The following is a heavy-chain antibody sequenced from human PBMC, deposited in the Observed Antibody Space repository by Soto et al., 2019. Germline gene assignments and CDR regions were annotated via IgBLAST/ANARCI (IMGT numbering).Heavy chain of an antibody. J-gene: IGHJ4*02. D-gene: IGHD5-12*01. CDR2: TSSNNGKT. V-gene: IGHV1-18*01. CDR3: ARTSVAQSEDYFDY. CDR1: GYSFTTYG. Sequence: GASVKVSCKPSGYSFTTYGISWVRQAPGQGLEWMGWTSSNNGKTKYAQKFQGRVTMTTDKSTNTVHMELRSLRSGDTAVYYCARTSVAQSEDYFDYWGQGTLVTVSS.